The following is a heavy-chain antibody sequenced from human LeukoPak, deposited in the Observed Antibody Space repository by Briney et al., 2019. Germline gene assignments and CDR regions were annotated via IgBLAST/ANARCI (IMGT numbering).Heavy chain of an antibody. CDR1: GGSISSSNW. V-gene: IGHV3-30*02. Sequence: PSGTLSLTCAVSGGSISSSNWWSWVRQPPGKGLEWVAFIRYDGSNKYYADSVKGRFTISRDNSKNTLYLQMNSLRAEDTAVYYCARGGYYNILTGFRGRILGFDYWGQGTLVTVSS. J-gene: IGHJ4*02. D-gene: IGHD3-9*01. CDR3: ARGGYYNILTGFRGRILGFDY. CDR2: IRYDGSNK.